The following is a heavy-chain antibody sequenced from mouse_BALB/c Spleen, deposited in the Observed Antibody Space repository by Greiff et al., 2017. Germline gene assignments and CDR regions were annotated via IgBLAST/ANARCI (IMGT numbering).Heavy chain of an antibody. CDR2: IYPGDGDT. D-gene: IGHD2-1*01. V-gene: IGHV1-87*01. CDR1: GYTFTSYW. J-gene: IGHJ3*01. CDR3: ARSDYGNGWFAY. Sequence: QVQLQQSGAELARPGASVKLSCKASGYTFTSYWMQWVKQRPGQGLEWIGAIYPGDGDTRYTQKFKGKATLTADKSSSTAYMQLSSLASEDSAVYYCARSDYGNGWFAYWGQGTLVTVSA.